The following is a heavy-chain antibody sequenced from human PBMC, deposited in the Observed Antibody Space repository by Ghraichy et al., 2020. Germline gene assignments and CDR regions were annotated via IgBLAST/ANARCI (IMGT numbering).Heavy chain of an antibody. CDR1: GGSFSGYY. V-gene: IGHV4-34*01. Sequence: SETLSLTCAVYGGSFSGYYWSWIRQPPGKGLEWIGEINHSGSTNYNPSLKSRVTISVDTSKNQFSLKLSSVTAADTAVYYCARGSSWFRDSDAFDIWGQGTTAAVSS. CDR3: ARGSSWFRDSDAFDI. CDR2: INHSGST. D-gene: IGHD3-10*01. J-gene: IGHJ3*02.